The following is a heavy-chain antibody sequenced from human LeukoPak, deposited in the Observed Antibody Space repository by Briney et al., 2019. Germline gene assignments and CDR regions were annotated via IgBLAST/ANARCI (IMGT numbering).Heavy chain of an antibody. CDR3: ARDRVGDYCSSTSCSRADYYYYMDV. D-gene: IGHD2-2*01. CDR1: GFTFSDYY. Sequence: GGSLRLSCAASGFTFSDYYMSWIRQAPGKGLEWASYISSSGNTIYYADSVKGRFTISRDNAKNSLYLQMNSLRAEDTAVYYCARDRVGDYCSSTSCSRADYYYYMDVWGKGTTVTVSS. CDR2: ISSSGNTI. J-gene: IGHJ6*03. V-gene: IGHV3-11*04.